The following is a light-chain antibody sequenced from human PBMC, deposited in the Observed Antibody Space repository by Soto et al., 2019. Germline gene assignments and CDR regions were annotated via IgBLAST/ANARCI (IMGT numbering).Light chain of an antibody. CDR3: QVWDSSSDHPVV. J-gene: IGLJ2*01. Sequence: SYELTQPPSVSVAPGQTARITCGGHNIGSKSVHWYQQKPGQAPVLVVYDDSDRPSGIPERFSGSNSGNTATLTISRVEAGDEADYYCQVWDSSSDHPVVFGGGTKVTVL. CDR1: NIGSKS. CDR2: DDS. V-gene: IGLV3-21*02.